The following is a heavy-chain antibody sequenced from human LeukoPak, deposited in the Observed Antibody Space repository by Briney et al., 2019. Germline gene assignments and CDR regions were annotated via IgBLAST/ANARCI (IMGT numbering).Heavy chain of an antibody. Sequence: GGSLRLSCAASGFTVSSNYMSWVRQAPGKGLEWVSVIYSGGSTYYADSVKGRFTISRDNSKNTLYLQMNSLRAEDTAVYYCARDPSERKGGYWGQGTLVTVSS. CDR3: ARDPSERKGGY. CDR1: GFTVSSNY. V-gene: IGHV3-66*01. J-gene: IGHJ4*02. D-gene: IGHD3-16*01. CDR2: IYSGGST.